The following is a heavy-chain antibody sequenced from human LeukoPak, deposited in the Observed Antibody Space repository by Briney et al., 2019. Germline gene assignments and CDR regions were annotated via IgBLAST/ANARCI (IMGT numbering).Heavy chain of an antibody. CDR3: ATVWEYSSSNSNLYY. V-gene: IGHV3-21*04. J-gene: IGHJ4*02. Sequence: GGSLRLSCAASGFTFSSYSMNWVRQAPGKGLEWVSSISSSSSYIYYADSVKGRFTISRDNAKNSLYLQMNSLRAEGTAVYYCATVWEYSSSNSNLYYWGQGTLVTVSS. CDR2: ISSSSSYI. CDR1: GFTFSSYS. D-gene: IGHD6-6*01.